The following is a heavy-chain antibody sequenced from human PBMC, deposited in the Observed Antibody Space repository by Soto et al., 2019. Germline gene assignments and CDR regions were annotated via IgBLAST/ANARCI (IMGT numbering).Heavy chain of an antibody. D-gene: IGHD1-1*01. J-gene: IGHJ3*02. CDR1: GFTFSIYR. CDR3: ARGNNGAFDI. V-gene: IGHV3-7*01. Sequence: EVQLVESGGGLVQPGGSLRLSCAASGFTFSIYRMCWVRQSPGKGLEWVADIKQAETEKYYVDSVKGRFTIYRDNAKNSLYLQMNTLRGEDTAVYFCARGNNGAFDIWGQGTMVTVSS. CDR2: IKQAETEK.